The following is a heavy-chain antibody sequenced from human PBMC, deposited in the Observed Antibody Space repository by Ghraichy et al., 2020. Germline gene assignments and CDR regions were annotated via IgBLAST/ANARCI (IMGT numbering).Heavy chain of an antibody. J-gene: IGHJ4*02. V-gene: IGHV3-30*04. CDR2: ISYDGSNK. D-gene: IGHD4/OR15-4a*01. CDR1: GFTFSSYA. CDR3: ARDPSVGLAMVYFDY. Sequence: GGSLRLSCAASGFTFSSYAMHWVRQAPGKGLEWVAVISYDGSNKYYADSVKGRFTISRDNSKNTLYLQMNSLRAEDTAVYYCARDPSVGLAMVYFDYWGQGTLVTVSS.